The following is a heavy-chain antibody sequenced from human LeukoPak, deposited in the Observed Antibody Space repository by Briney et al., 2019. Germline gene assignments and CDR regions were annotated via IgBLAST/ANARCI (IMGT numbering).Heavy chain of an antibody. CDR1: GFTFSDYY. D-gene: IGHD2-2*01. CDR2: IGSSSGVT. V-gene: IGHV3-11*01. CDR3: ARDPRPLGYCRSDNGYKIGGVYNWFDA. Sequence: GGSLRLSCAASGFTFSDYYMTWIRQAPGQGLEWVSYIGSSSGVTYYGDSVKGRFTISRDNAKNSLYLEMNSLRANDTAVYYCARDPRPLGYCRSDNGYKIGGVYNWFDAWGQGTLVTVSS. J-gene: IGHJ5*02.